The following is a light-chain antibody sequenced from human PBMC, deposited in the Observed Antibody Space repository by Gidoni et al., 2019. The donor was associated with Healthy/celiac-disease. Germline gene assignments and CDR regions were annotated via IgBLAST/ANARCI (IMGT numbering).Light chain of an antibody. CDR3: QQYNNWPRT. CDR1: QRVSSN. Sequence: EIVMTQSPATLSVSPGERATLSCRASQRVSSNLAWYQQKPGQAPRLLISGASTRATGIPARFSGSGSGTEFTLTISSLQSEDFAVYYCQQYNNWPRTFXQXTKVEIK. V-gene: IGKV3-15*01. J-gene: IGKJ1*01. CDR2: GAS.